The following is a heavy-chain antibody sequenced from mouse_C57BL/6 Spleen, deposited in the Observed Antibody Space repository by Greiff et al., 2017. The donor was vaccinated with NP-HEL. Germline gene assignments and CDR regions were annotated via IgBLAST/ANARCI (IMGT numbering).Heavy chain of an antibody. Sequence: QVQLQQSGAELVRPGASVTLSCKASGYTFTDYEMHWVKQTPVHGLEWIGAIDPETGGTAYNQKFKGKAILTADKSSSTAYMELRSLTSEDSAVYYCTRRGPTVVASYYFDYWGQGTTLTVSS. D-gene: IGHD1-1*01. J-gene: IGHJ2*01. CDR2: IDPETGGT. V-gene: IGHV1-15*01. CDR3: TRRGPTVVASYYFDY. CDR1: GYTFTDYE.